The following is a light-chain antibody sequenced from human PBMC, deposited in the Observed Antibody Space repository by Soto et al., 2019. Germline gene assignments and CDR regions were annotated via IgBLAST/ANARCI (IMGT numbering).Light chain of an antibody. V-gene: IGKV3-20*01. Sequence: IVMTQSSVPLSCSPGERATLPYRASQSVSSNLAWYQQKPGQAPRLLIYGASNRATGIPDRFTGSGSGTDFTLTISRLEPEDFALYYCQQYGSSAPITFGQGTRLEIK. CDR3: QQYGSSAPIT. CDR2: GAS. CDR1: QSVSSN. J-gene: IGKJ5*01.